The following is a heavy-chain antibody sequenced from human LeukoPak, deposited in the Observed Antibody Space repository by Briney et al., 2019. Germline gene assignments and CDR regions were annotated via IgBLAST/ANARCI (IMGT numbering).Heavy chain of an antibody. CDR1: GFTFSSYA. Sequence: GRSLRLSCAASGFTFSSYAMHWVRQAAGKGLEWVAVISYDGSNKYYADSVKGRFTISRDNSKNTLYLQMNSLRAEDTAVYYCARDVYGSGSYPGGFDPWGQGTLVTVSS. CDR2: ISYDGSNK. CDR3: ARDVYGSGSYPGGFDP. V-gene: IGHV3-30*04. J-gene: IGHJ5*02. D-gene: IGHD3-10*01.